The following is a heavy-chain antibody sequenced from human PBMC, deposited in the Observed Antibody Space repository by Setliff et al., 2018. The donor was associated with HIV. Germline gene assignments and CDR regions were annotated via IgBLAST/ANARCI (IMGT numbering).Heavy chain of an antibody. J-gene: IGHJ4*02. V-gene: IGHV3-74*01. D-gene: IGHD3-10*01. CDR1: GFTFTDYI. Sequence: GGSLRLSCAGSGFTFTDYIMHWVRQVPGKGLVWVSRINSDGSDTRYADSVKGRFTISRDNSKNTLYVQMNSLRAEDTAVYYCARHDVVRGAIDNWGQGTLVTVSS. CDR3: ARHDVVRGAIDN. CDR2: INSDGSDT.